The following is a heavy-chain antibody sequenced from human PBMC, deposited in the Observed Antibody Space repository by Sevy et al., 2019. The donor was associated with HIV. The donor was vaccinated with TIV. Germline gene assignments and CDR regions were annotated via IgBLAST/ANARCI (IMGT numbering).Heavy chain of an antibody. CDR1: GGSISSYY. D-gene: IGHD3-22*01. CDR3: ARGGYYYDSSGYWDWYFDL. Sequence: SETLSLTCTVSGGSISSYYWSWIRQPPWKGLEWIGYIYYSRSTNYNPSLKSRVTISVDTSKNQFSLKLSSVTAADTAVYYCARGGYYYDSSGYWDWYFDLWGRGTLVTVSS. J-gene: IGHJ2*01. CDR2: IYYSRST. V-gene: IGHV4-59*01.